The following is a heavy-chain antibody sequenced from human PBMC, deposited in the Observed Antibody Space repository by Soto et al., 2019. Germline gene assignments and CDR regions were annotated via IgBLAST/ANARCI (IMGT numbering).Heavy chain of an antibody. Sequence: PSETLSLTCTVSGGSISSYYWSWIRQPPWKGLEWIGYIYYSGSTNYNPSLKSRVTISVDTSKNQFSLKLSSVTAADTAVYYCARDGIAAAGKDYYYGMDVWGQGTTVTVSS. D-gene: IGHD6-13*01. CDR2: IYYSGST. J-gene: IGHJ6*02. CDR1: GGSISSYY. CDR3: ARDGIAAAGKDYYYGMDV. V-gene: IGHV4-59*01.